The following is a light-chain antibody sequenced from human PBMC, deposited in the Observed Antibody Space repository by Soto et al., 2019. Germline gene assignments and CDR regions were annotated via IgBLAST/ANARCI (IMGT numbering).Light chain of an antibody. V-gene: IGKV1D-16*01. J-gene: IGKJ4*01. CDR3: QQYNSYPLT. Sequence: DIQMTQSPSSLSASVGDRVTITCRASQGISTWLAWYQQKPEKAPKSLIYTASDLQSGVPSRFSGSGSGTDFTLTNTSLQPEDFATYYCQQYNSYPLTFGGGTKVEI. CDR2: TAS. CDR1: QGISTW.